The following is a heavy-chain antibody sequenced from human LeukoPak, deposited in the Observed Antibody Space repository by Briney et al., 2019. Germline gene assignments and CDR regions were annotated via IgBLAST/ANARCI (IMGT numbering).Heavy chain of an antibody. V-gene: IGHV4-61*02. Sequence: SETLSLTCAVSGGSISSGGYSWSCIRQPAGKGLEWIGRIHTSGTTNYNPSLRSRVTMSVDTSKNQFSLELSSVTAADTAVYFCAREETTRSQRAFDYWGQGTLVTVSS. D-gene: IGHD2-15*01. CDR2: IHTSGTT. CDR1: GGSISSGGYS. CDR3: AREETTRSQRAFDY. J-gene: IGHJ4*02.